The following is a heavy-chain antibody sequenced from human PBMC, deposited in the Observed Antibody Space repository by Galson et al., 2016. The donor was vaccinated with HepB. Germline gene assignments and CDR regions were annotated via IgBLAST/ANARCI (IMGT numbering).Heavy chain of an antibody. Sequence: SLRLSCAASEFPFDDYAMHWVRQAPGKGLEWVSGISWNSGNIDYADSVKGRFTISRDNAKNSLYLQMNNLRAEDTAMYYCARDRTDHGSGTYGHDSWGQGTLVTVSS. CDR1: EFPFDDYA. CDR2: ISWNSGNI. D-gene: IGHD3-16*01. CDR3: ARDRTDHGSGTYGHDS. J-gene: IGHJ4*02. V-gene: IGHV3-9*01.